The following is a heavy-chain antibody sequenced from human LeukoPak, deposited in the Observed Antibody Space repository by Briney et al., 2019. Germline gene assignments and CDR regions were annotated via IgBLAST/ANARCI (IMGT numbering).Heavy chain of an antibody. V-gene: IGHV3-15*07. Sequence: GGSLRLSCAVSGLTISNVWINWVRQARRKGLEWVGRIKSKTAGGTTDFAAPVKGRFSISRDDSQNMLYLQMNSLTSEDSAVYYCAQGSGQYYEYWGQGTLVTVSS. CDR3: AQGSGQYYEY. J-gene: IGHJ4*02. D-gene: IGHD3-22*01. CDR1: GLTISNVW. CDR2: IKSKTAGGTT.